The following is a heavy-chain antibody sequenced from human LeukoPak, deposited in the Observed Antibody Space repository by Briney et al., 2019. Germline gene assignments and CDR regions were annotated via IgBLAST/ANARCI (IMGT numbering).Heavy chain of an antibody. D-gene: IGHD4-23*01. CDR2: ISGSAGGT. V-gene: IGHV3-23*01. CDR3: VRDADGGNSWFDT. Sequence: GGSLRLSCAASGFTFSSYAMSWVRQAPGKGLEWVSAISGSAGGTYYADAMKGRFTISRDNAKNSLYLQMNSLRAEDTALYYCVRDADGGNSWFDTWGQGTLVTVSS. J-gene: IGHJ5*02. CDR1: GFTFSSYA.